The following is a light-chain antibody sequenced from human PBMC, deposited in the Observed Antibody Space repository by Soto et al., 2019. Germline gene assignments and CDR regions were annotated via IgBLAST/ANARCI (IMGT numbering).Light chain of an antibody. Sequence: QSVLTQPPSVSGAPGQGVTISCAGSSSNIGAGYDVHWYQQLPGTAPKLLIYGNINRPSGVPDRFSGSKSGTSASLAITGLQGEDEADYYCHSYDSSLSTSVFGGGTKLTVL. CDR2: GNI. V-gene: IGLV1-40*01. CDR1: SSNIGAGYD. CDR3: HSYDSSLSTSV. J-gene: IGLJ3*02.